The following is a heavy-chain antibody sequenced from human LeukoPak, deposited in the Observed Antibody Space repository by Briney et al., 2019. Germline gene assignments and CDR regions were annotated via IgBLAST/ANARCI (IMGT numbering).Heavy chain of an antibody. V-gene: IGHV3-23*01. J-gene: IGHJ4*02. Sequence: GGSLRLSCAASGFTFSNYAMSWVRQASGKGLEWVSVISNNGGSTLYADSVKGRFTISRDNSKNMLYLQMNSLRAEDTAIYYCVLAEYWGQGTLVTVSS. CDR1: GFTFSNYA. CDR3: VLAEY. D-gene: IGHD3-3*02. CDR2: ISNNGGST.